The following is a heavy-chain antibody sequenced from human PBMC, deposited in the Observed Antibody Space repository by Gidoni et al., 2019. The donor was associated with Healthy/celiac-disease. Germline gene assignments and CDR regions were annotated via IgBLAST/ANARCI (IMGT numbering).Heavy chain of an antibody. CDR1: GGSIRSRGSY. CDR3: ARAWGSSSWFRPIQH. J-gene: IGHJ1*01. Sequence: QVQLQASRPGLVKPSPPLSLTCTVPGGSIRSRGSYWRWILQHPGKGLEWIGYIYYSGSTYYNPSLKSRVTISVDTSKNQFSLKLSSVTAADTAVYYCARAWGSSSWFRPIQHWGQGTLVTVSS. D-gene: IGHD6-13*01. V-gene: IGHV4-31*03. CDR2: IYYSGST.